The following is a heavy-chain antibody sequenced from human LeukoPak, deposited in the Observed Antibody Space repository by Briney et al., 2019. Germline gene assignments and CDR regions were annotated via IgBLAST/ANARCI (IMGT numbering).Heavy chain of an antibody. D-gene: IGHD1-1*01. V-gene: IGHV4-30-4*08. CDR2: IYYSGST. Sequence: PSETLSLTCTVSGGSISSGDYYWSWLRQPPGKGLEWIGYIYYSGSTYYNPSLESRVTISVDTSKNQFSLKLSSVTAADTAVYYCARSDLDLVRSDWFDPWGQGTLVTVSS. J-gene: IGHJ5*02. CDR3: ARSDLDLVRSDWFDP. CDR1: GGSISSGDYY.